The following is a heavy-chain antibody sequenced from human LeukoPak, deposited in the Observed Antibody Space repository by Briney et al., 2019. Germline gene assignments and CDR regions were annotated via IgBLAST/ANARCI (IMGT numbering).Heavy chain of an antibody. CDR1: GFTFSSYA. CDR2: ISGSGGST. V-gene: IGHV3-23*01. D-gene: IGHD3-22*01. Sequence: PGGSLRLSCAASGFTFSSYAMSWVRQAPGKGLEWVSAISGSGGSTYYADSVKGRFTISRDNSKNTLYLQMNSLRAEDTAVDYCAKAGSYYDSSGDFDYWGQGTLVTVSS. CDR3: AKAGSYYDSSGDFDY. J-gene: IGHJ4*02.